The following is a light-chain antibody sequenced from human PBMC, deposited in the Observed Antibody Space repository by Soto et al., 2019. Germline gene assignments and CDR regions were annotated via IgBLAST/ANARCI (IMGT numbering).Light chain of an antibody. V-gene: IGKV3-20*01. CDR3: QQYCSSIT. CDR2: GAS. CDR1: QSVSSSY. Sequence: MVLTQSPGILSLSPGERATLSCRASQSVSSSYLAWYQQKPGQAPRLLIYGASSRATGIPDRFSGSGSGTDFTLTISRLEPEDCAVYYCQQYCSSITFGQGTRLEIK. J-gene: IGKJ5*01.